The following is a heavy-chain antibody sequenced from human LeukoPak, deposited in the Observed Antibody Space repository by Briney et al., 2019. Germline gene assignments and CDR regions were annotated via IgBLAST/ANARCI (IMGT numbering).Heavy chain of an antibody. CDR3: ARVGGYCSGGSCSSYQFPHVDV. Sequence: PGGSLRLSCAASGFTFSSYNMNWVRQAPGXGLEWVSYISSSSSTTNYADSLKGRFTISRDNANNSLYLQMNSLRDEDTAVYYCARVGGYCSGGSCSSYQFPHVDVWGQGPTVTVSS. J-gene: IGHJ6*02. D-gene: IGHD2-15*01. CDR2: ISSSSSTT. CDR1: GFTFSSYN. V-gene: IGHV3-48*02.